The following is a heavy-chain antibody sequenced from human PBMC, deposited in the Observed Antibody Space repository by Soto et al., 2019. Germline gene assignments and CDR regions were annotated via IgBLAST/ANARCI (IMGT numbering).Heavy chain of an antibody. CDR1: GFTFSSYA. D-gene: IGHD6-13*01. CDR2: ISGSGATT. V-gene: IGHV3-23*01. J-gene: IGHJ3*02. CDR3: TETASGWFSAFDI. Sequence: EVQPLESGGGLVQPGGCLRLSCAASGFTFSSYAMSWVRQAPGKGLEWVSAISGSGATTYYADSVKGRFTFSRDNSKNSLYLPMICLRAEDTAVYYCTETASGWFSAFDIWGQGTMVTVSP.